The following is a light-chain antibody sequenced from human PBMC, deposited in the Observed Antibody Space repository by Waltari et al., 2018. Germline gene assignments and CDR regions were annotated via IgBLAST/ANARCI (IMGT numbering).Light chain of an antibody. CDR1: SGDIGKYKF. J-gene: IGLJ3*02. Sequence: QSALTQPASVSGSPGQSLPISCTGTSGDIGKYKFVSWYQQEPGRAPNLIVYDVSQRPSGVSNRFSGSKSGNTASLTISRVQAEDEADYYCSSYTTTSSWVFGGGTKLTVL. CDR2: DVS. CDR3: SSYTTTSSWV. V-gene: IGLV2-14*01.